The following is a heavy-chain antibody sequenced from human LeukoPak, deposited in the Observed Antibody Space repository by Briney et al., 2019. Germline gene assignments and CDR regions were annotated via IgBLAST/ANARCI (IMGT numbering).Heavy chain of an antibody. J-gene: IGHJ4*02. CDR1: GYTFTGYY. D-gene: IGHD5-12*01. CDR3: ARERYSGYDFYY. CDR2: INPNSGGT. V-gene: IGHV1-2*02. Sequence: SVTVSCKASGYTFTGYYMHWVRQAPGQGLEWMGWINPNSGGTNYAQKFQGRVTMTRDTSISTAYMELSRLRSDDTAVYYCARERYSGYDFYYWGQGTLVTVSS.